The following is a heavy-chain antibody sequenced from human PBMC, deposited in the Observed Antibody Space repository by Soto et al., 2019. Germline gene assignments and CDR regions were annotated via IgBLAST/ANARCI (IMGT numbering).Heavy chain of an antibody. D-gene: IGHD6-13*01. J-gene: IGHJ4*02. CDR2: IGGSGGST. Sequence: PGGSLRLSCAASGFTFSSDAMSWVRQAPGKGLEWVSAIGGSGGSTYYADSVKGRFTISRDNSKNTLYLQMNSLRAEDTAVYYCAKVSYSSSWYFDYWGQGTLVTVSS. CDR1: GFTFSSDA. V-gene: IGHV3-23*01. CDR3: AKVSYSSSWYFDY.